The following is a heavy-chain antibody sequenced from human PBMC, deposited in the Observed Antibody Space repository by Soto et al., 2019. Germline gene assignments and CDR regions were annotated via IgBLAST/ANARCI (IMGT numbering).Heavy chain of an antibody. CDR2: IFDSGIT. D-gene: IGHD2-21*02. Sequence: PSETLSLTCTVSGGSIRSSLYYWSWIRQPPGKGLEWIGYIFDSGITHYNPSPKSRVAMSVDTSKNQFSLNLTSVTAADTAVYFCASQFCSGGACFNWFDPWGHGTLVTVSS. J-gene: IGHJ5*02. CDR1: GGSIRSSLYY. V-gene: IGHV4-30-4*01. CDR3: ASQFCSGGACFNWFDP.